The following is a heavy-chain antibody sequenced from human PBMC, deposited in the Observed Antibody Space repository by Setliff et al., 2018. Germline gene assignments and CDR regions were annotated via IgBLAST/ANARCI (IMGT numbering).Heavy chain of an antibody. J-gene: IGHJ4*02. CDR3: ARGSSSGYYFDY. CDR1: GDSINSGTYY. CDR2: IYTGGST. V-gene: IGHV4-61*02. D-gene: IGHD6-6*01. Sequence: PSETLSLTCSVSGDSINSGTYYWSWFRQSAGKGLEWIGRIYTGGSTNYNPSLKSRVTISLDTSKNHFSLTLTSVTAADTAVYYCARGSSSGYYFDYWGQGTLVTVS.